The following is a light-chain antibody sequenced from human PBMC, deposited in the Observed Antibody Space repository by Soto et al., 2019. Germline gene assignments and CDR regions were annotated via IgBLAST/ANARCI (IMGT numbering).Light chain of an antibody. CDR1: QSVSSSY. Sequence: EIVLTQSPGTLSLSPGERATLSCRASQSVSSSYLAWYQQKPGQAPRLLIYGASSRATGIPDRFSGSGSGTDFNLTISRLEPEDFAVYYCQKYGSSPVYTFGQGTKLEIK. CDR3: QKYGSSPVYT. CDR2: GAS. V-gene: IGKV3-20*01. J-gene: IGKJ2*01.